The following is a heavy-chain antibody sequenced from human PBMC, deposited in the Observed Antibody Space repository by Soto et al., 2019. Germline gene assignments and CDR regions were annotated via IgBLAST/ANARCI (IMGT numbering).Heavy chain of an antibody. V-gene: IGHV2-5*02. CDR3: AHRYRKRSDP. CDR1: GLSLRTDGVR. Sequence: QITLKESGPALVKPTQTLTLTCTLSGLSLRTDGVRVGGIRQTPGKALEWLAIIYWDDDKLYNPSLNNRLTIAQDTSKDQVVLTITNMDRVDTCTYYCAHRYRKRSDPWGQGIHVNVPS. D-gene: IGHD3-16*02. CDR2: IYWDDDK. J-gene: IGHJ5*02.